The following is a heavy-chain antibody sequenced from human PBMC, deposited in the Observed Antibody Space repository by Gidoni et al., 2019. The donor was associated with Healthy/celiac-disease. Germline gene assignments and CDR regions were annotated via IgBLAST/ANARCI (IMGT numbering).Heavy chain of an antibody. J-gene: IGHJ4*02. V-gene: IGHV3-23*01. Sequence: GGSTYYADSVKGRFTISRDNSKNTLYLQMNSLRAEDTAVYYCAKEVAVAGGDYWGQGTLVTVSS. CDR3: AKEVAVAGGDY. CDR2: GGST. D-gene: IGHD6-19*01.